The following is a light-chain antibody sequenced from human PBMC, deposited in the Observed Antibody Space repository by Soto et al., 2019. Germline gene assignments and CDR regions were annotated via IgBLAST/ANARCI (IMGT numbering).Light chain of an antibody. CDR3: QQSYSTPIT. CDR1: QSISSY. V-gene: IGKV1-39*01. CDR2: GAS. Sequence: DIQVTQSPSSLSASVGDRVTITCRASQSISSYLNWYQQKPGKAPKLLISGASSLQSGVPSRFSGSGSGTDFTLTISSLQPEDFATYYCQQSYSTPITFGQGTRLENK. J-gene: IGKJ5*01.